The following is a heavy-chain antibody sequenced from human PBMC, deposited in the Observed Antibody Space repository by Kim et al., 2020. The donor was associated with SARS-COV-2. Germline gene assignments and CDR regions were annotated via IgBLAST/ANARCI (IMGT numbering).Heavy chain of an antibody. CDR3: TLPLRSGLYN. J-gene: IGHJ4*02. Sequence: ASVKVSCKASGYTFSSHNIQWVRQAPGQRLELMGWISAGNGDTEYSQRFQDRVTFTRDTSASTAYMELSSLRSEDTAVYYCTLPLRSGLYNWGQGTLVTVSS. CDR1: GYTFSSHN. V-gene: IGHV1-3*01. D-gene: IGHD6-19*01. CDR2: ISAGNGDT.